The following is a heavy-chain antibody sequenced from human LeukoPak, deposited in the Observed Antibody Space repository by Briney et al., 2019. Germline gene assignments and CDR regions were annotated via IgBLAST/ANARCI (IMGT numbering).Heavy chain of an antibody. CDR3: ARENYDSSGYYGFDY. D-gene: IGHD3-22*01. CDR2: IYSGGST. CDR1: GFTVSSNY. J-gene: IGHJ4*02. V-gene: IGHV3-66*01. Sequence: GGSLRLSCAASGFTVSSNYMSWVRQAPGKGLEWVSVIYSGGSTYYADSVKGRFTISRDNSKNTLYLQMNSLRAEDTAVYYCARENYDSSGYYGFDYWGQGTLVTVSS.